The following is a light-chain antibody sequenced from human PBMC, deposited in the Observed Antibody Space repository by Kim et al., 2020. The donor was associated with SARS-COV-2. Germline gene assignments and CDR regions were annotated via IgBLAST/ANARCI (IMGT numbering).Light chain of an antibody. CDR2: DAS. Sequence: PGERATLSCRASQNIDTYLAWYQQRPGQAPRLLVYDASNRATGVPDRFSGSGSGTDFTLTISSVEPEDFSIYYCQQRNSWPPAVTFGGGTKVDIK. V-gene: IGKV3-11*01. CDR3: QQRNSWPPAVT. J-gene: IGKJ4*01. CDR1: QNIDTY.